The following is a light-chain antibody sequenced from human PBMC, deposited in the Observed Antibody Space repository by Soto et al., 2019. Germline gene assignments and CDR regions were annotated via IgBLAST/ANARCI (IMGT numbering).Light chain of an antibody. CDR2: DAS. J-gene: IGKJ4*01. CDR3: QQRSNWPTDT. V-gene: IGKV3-11*01. Sequence: EILFTQSPATLSLSPGERATLSCRASQSVSSYLAWYQQKPGQAPRLLLYDASNRATGIPARFSGSGSGTDFTLTISSLEPEDFAVYYCQQRSNWPTDTFGGGTQVDIK. CDR1: QSVSSY.